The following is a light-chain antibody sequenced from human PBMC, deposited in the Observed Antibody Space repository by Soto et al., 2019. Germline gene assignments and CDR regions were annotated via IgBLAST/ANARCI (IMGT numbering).Light chain of an antibody. CDR3: QHYNNWPPWT. Sequence: ESVLTQSPATPSLSPGGRATLSCRASQSVSSYLAWYQQKPGQAPRLLMYEASNRATGIPARFSGSGSGTEFTLTISSLQSEDFAVYYCQHYNNWPPWTFGQGTKVDI. V-gene: IGKV3D-15*01. J-gene: IGKJ1*01. CDR1: QSVSSY. CDR2: EAS.